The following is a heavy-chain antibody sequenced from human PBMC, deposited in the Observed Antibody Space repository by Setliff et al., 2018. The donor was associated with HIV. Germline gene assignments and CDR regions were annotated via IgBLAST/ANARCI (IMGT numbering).Heavy chain of an antibody. V-gene: IGHV4-4*07. CDR1: GDSIISYY. J-gene: IGHJ4*02. Sequence: SETLSLTCTVSGDSIISYYWSWLRQPAGKGLEWIGHIYTNGRTNYNPSFMSRVSISVDTSKSQFSLKLRSVTAADTAVYFCARGFSSAFFHEFFDYWGQGTLVAVSS. CDR2: IYTNGRT. CDR3: ARGFSSAFFHEFFDY. D-gene: IGHD3-22*01.